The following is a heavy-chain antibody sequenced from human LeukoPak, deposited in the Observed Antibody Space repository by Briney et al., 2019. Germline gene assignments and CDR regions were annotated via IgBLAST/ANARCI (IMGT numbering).Heavy chain of an antibody. Sequence: GGSLKLSCAASGFTFSSFEMNWVRQAPGKGLEWIAFISGTGSMIYYADSVKGRFTISRDNAKSALYLQMSSLRGEDTAVYYCARDGLLTDYRPRDYWGQGTLVTVSS. V-gene: IGHV3-48*03. CDR2: ISGTGSMI. CDR3: ARDGLLTDYRPRDY. J-gene: IGHJ4*02. D-gene: IGHD3-9*01. CDR1: GFTFSSFE.